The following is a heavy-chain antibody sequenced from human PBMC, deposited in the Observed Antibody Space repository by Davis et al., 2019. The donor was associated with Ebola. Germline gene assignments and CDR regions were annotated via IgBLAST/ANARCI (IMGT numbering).Heavy chain of an antibody. CDR2: ISYDGSNK. CDR1: GFTFSSYG. V-gene: IGHV3-30*03. Sequence: GESLKISCAASGFTFSSYGMHWVRQAPGKGLEWVAVISYDGSNKYYADSVKGRFTISRDNSKNTLYLQMNSLRAEDTAVYYCARVAVIHGWFDPWGQGTLVTVSS. CDR3: ARVAVIHGWFDP. J-gene: IGHJ5*02. D-gene: IGHD2-21*01.